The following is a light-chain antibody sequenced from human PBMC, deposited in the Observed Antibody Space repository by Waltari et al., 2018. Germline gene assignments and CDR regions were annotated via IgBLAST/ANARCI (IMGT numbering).Light chain of an antibody. Sequence: QSALTQPLSVSGSPGQSVTISCTGTSSDVGVYTYVSWYQHYPGKPPKLLIYDVPRLPSVVPDRFSGSKSGNTASLTISGLQAEDEADYYCCSYAGSYPHWVFGGGTKLTVL. CDR1: SSDVGVYTY. CDR2: DVP. V-gene: IGLV2-11*01. J-gene: IGLJ3*02. CDR3: CSYAGSYPHWV.